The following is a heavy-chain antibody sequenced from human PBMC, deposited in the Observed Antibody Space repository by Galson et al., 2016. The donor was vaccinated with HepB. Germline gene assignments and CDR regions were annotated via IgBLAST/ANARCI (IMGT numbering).Heavy chain of an antibody. CDR3: AKIAVTGYWYFDL. D-gene: IGHD6-19*01. Sequence: SLRLSCAASTFTFSSHGMSWVRQALGKGLEWISSISASGGHIYHADSVKGRFTISRDNSKNTPYLQLNSLRAEDTAVYYCAKIAVTGYWYFDLWGRGTLVTVSS. V-gene: IGHV3-23*01. CDR2: ISASGGHI. CDR1: TFTFSSHG. J-gene: IGHJ2*01.